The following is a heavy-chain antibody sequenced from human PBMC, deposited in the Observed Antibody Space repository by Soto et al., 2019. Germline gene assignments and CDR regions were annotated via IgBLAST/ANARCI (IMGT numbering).Heavy chain of an antibody. V-gene: IGHV3-23*01. D-gene: IGHD2-15*01. CDR2: ISGSGGST. J-gene: IGHJ4*02. Sequence: PGGSLRLSCAASGFTFSSYAMSWVRQAPGKGLEWVSAISGSGGSTYYADSVKGRFTISRYNSKNTLYLQMNSLRAEDTAVYYCAKGGYCSGGSCYPYFDYWGQGTLVTVSS. CDR3: AKGGYCSGGSCYPYFDY. CDR1: GFTFSSYA.